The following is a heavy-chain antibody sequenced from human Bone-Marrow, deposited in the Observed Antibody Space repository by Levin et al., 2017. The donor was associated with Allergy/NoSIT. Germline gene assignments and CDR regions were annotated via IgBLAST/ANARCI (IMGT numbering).Heavy chain of an antibody. D-gene: IGHD5-18*01. CDR2: MFYSGGS. Sequence: SETLSLTCTVSGGSISSYYWSWIRQPPGKGLEWIGSMFYSGGSNYNPSLKSRVTMSADTSKNQFSLKLRSVTAADTAMSFCARDLRYRDGYHDYGMDVWGQGTTVTVSS. CDR1: GGSISSYY. CDR3: ARDLRYRDGYHDYGMDV. V-gene: IGHV4-59*01. J-gene: IGHJ6*02.